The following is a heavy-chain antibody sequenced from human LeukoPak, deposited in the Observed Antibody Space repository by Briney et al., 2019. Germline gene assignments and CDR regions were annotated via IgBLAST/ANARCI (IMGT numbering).Heavy chain of an antibody. CDR3: ARDPGYSSPRGDY. D-gene: IGHD5-18*01. Sequence: GASVKVSCKASGYTFTDYFMHWVRQAPGQGLEWMGWINPNSGGTHYAQKFQGRVTMTRDTSISTAYMELSRLRSDDTAVYYCARDPGYSSPRGDYWGQGTLVTGPS. CDR2: INPNSGGT. J-gene: IGHJ4*02. CDR1: GYTFTDYF. V-gene: IGHV1-2*02.